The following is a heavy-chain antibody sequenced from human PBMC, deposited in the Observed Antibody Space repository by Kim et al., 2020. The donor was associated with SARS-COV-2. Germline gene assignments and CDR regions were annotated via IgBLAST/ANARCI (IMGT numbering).Heavy chain of an antibody. CDR1: GFTIRSCSNF. V-gene: IGHV4-39*01. D-gene: IGHD3-10*01. J-gene: IGHJ4*02. CDR2: IYPSGAN. Sequence: SETLSLTCNVSGFTIRSCSNFWGRLRPRPGLGLVWIGYIYPSGANYYNPALKRLVIISVYTYNNHFPLKLSLMTAGTASVYFSENGRPHYLFDYWGLG. CDR3: ENGRPHYLFDY.